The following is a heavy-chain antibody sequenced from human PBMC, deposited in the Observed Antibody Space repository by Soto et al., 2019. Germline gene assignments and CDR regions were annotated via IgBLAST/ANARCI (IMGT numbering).Heavy chain of an antibody. CDR1: GGTFSSDA. CDR3: ARGECSSTSCYVYYYYGMDV. Sequence: QVQLVQSGAEVKKPGSSVKVSCKASGGTFSSDAISWVRQAPGQGLEWMGGIIPIFGTANYAQKFQGRVTITADESTSTAYMELSSLRSEDTAVYYCARGECSSTSCYVYYYYGMDVWGQGTPVTVSS. D-gene: IGHD2-2*01. CDR2: IIPIFGTA. J-gene: IGHJ6*02. V-gene: IGHV1-69*01.